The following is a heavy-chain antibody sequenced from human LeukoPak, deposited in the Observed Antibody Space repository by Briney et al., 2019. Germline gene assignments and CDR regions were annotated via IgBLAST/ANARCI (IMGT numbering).Heavy chain of an antibody. CDR2: INPNSGDT. CDR3: ARDSMGYCNADSCYSHFDY. Sequence: ASVKVSCKASGYTFTGYYMHWVRQAPGQGLEWMGWINPNSGDTKYAQKFQGRVTMTRDTSISTAYMELSRMRSDDTAVYYCARDSMGYCNADSCYSHFDYWGQGTLVTVSS. D-gene: IGHD2-15*01. CDR1: GYTFTGYY. V-gene: IGHV1-2*02. J-gene: IGHJ4*02.